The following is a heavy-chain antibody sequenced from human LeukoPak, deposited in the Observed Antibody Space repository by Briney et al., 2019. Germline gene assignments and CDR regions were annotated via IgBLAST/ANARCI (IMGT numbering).Heavy chain of an antibody. V-gene: IGHV3-11*01. Sequence: GGSLRLSCAASGFTFSEYYINWIRQAPGKGLEWVSHISSSGRLMQYADSVRGRFTITRDNAQNFMSLQMNNLKPEDTAVYYCARDTNNGLDVWGRGTTVTVS. D-gene: IGHD1-14*01. J-gene: IGHJ6*02. CDR3: ARDTNNGLDV. CDR1: GFTFSEYY. CDR2: ISSSGRLM.